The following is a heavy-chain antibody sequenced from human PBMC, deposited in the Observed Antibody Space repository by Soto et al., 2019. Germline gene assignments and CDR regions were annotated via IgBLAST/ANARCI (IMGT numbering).Heavy chain of an antibody. J-gene: IGHJ6*02. D-gene: IGHD2-2*02. V-gene: IGHV6-1*01. CDR2: TYYRSKWYN. CDR1: GDSVSSNSAA. Sequence: PSQTLSLTCVISGDSVSSNSAAWNWIRQSPSRGLEWLGRTYYRSKWYNDYAVSVKSRITINPDTSKNQFSLQLNSVTPEDTAVYYCARWGGDCSSTSCYTGNYYYYGMDVWGQGTTVTVSS. CDR3: ARWGGDCSSTSCYTGNYYYYGMDV.